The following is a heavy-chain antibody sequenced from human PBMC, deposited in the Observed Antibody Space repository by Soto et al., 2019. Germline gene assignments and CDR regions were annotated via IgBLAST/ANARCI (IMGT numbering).Heavy chain of an antibody. CDR3: AREVYDFWSDAGSYYFDY. CDR2: INPSGGST. D-gene: IGHD3-3*01. J-gene: IGHJ4*02. CDR1: GYTFTSYY. Sequence: QVQLVQSGAEVKKPGASVKVSCKASGYTFTSYYMHWVRQAPGQGLEWMGIINPSGGSTSYAQKLQGRVTRTRDTSTSTVYMELSSLRSEDTAVYYCAREVYDFWSDAGSYYFDYWGQGTLVTVSS. V-gene: IGHV1-46*01.